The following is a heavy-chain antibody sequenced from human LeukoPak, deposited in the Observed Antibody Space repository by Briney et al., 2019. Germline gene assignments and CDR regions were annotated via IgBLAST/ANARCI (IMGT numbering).Heavy chain of an antibody. CDR1: GFTFSSYS. D-gene: IGHD2-15*01. V-gene: IGHV3-48*01. CDR3: ARWVVTAADIDY. CDR2: ISSSSII. Sequence: GGSLRLSCAASGFTFSSYSMNWVRQAPGRGLEWVSYISSSSIIYYADSVKGRFTISRDNAKNSLDLQMNSLRAEDTAVYYCARWVVTAADIDYWGQGTLVTVSS. J-gene: IGHJ4*02.